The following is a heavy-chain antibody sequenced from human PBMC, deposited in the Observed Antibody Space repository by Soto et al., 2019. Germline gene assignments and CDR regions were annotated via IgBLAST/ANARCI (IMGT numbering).Heavy chain of an antibody. CDR2: INPSGGST. CDR1: GYTFTSYY. CDR3: ARGSNGWSSPYYYYGMDV. Sequence: ALVKVSCKASGYTFTSYYMHWVRQAPGQGLEWMGIINPSGGSTSYAQKFQGRVTMTRDTSTSTVYMELSSLRSEDTAVYYCARGSNGWSSPYYYYGMDVWGQGTTVTV. D-gene: IGHD1-26*01. J-gene: IGHJ6*02. V-gene: IGHV1-46*03.